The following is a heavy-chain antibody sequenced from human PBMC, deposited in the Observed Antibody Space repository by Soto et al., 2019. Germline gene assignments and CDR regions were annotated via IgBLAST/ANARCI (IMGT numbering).Heavy chain of an antibody. CDR3: VRRVVTARGSYYYGMDV. CDR1: GFTFSSYS. Sequence: GGSLRLSCAASGFTFSSYSMNWVRQAPGKGLEWVSYISSSSSTIYYADSVKGRFTISRDNAKNSLYLQMNSLRAEDTAVYYCVRRVVTARGSYYYGMDVWGQGTTVTVSS. D-gene: IGHD2-21*02. J-gene: IGHJ6*02. V-gene: IGHV3-48*01. CDR2: ISSSSSTI.